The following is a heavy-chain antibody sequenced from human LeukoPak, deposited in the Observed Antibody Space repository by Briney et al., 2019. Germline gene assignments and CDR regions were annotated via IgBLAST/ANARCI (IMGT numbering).Heavy chain of an antibody. J-gene: IGHJ4*02. CDR3: ARSSSSGYAYYFDY. D-gene: IGHD6-19*01. CDR2: ISDDGTNT. Sequence: GGSLRLSCAASGFTFSSYAMHWVRQAPGKGLECVAFISDDGTNTYYADSVKGRFTISRDNSRNTLYLQMDSLRAEDTALYYCARSSSSGYAYYFDYWGQGTLVTVSS. CDR1: GFTFSSYA. V-gene: IGHV3-30*04.